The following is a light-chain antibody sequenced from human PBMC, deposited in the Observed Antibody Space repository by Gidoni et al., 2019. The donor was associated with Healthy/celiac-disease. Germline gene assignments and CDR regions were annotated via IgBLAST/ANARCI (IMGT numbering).Light chain of an antibody. CDR2: AAS. V-gene: IGKV1-39*01. Sequence: IQMTQCPSSLSASVGDRVTITCRASQSISSYLNWYQQKPGKAQKLLIYAASSLQSGVPSRISSSAAGTDLPITSRSLPHEDGATYYLQRSYITPLTFGQGTKLEIK. CDR3: QRSYITPLT. CDR1: QSISSY. J-gene: IGKJ2*01.